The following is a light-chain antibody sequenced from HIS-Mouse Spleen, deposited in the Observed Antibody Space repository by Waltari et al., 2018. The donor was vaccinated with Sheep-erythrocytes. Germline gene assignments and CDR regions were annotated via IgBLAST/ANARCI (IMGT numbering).Light chain of an antibody. Sequence: QSALTQPRPVSGSPGQSVTISCTGTSIDVGGYNYVSWYQPHPGKAPKLMIYDVSKRPSGVPDRFSGSKSGNTASLTISGLQAEDEADYYCCSYAGSYNHVFATGTKVTVL. V-gene: IGLV2-11*01. CDR2: DVS. CDR3: CSYAGSYNHV. CDR1: SIDVGGYNY. J-gene: IGLJ1*01.